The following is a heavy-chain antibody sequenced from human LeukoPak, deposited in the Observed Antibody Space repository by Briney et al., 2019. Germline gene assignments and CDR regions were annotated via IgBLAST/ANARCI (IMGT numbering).Heavy chain of an antibody. CDR1: GGSISSYY. D-gene: IGHD6-13*01. CDR3: AREHTAAAGDNWFDP. Sequence: PSETLSLTCTVSGGSISSYYWSWIRQPPGKGLEWIGYIYYSGSTNYNPSLKSRVTISVDTSKNQFSLKLSSVTAADTAVYYCAREHTAAAGDNWFDPWGQETLVTVSS. V-gene: IGHV4-59*01. CDR2: IYYSGST. J-gene: IGHJ5*02.